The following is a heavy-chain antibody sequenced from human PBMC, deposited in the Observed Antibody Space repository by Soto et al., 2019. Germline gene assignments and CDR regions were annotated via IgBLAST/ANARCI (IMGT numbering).Heavy chain of an antibody. Sequence: GSLRLSCAASGFTFSSYEMNWVRQAPGKGLEWVSYISSSGSTIYYEDSVKGRFTISRDNAKNSLYLQMNSLRAEDTAVYYCARDPDGRGFDYWGQGTLVTVSS. CDR3: ARDPDGRGFDY. CDR2: ISSSGSTI. CDR1: GFTFSSYE. J-gene: IGHJ4*02. D-gene: IGHD3-10*01. V-gene: IGHV3-48*03.